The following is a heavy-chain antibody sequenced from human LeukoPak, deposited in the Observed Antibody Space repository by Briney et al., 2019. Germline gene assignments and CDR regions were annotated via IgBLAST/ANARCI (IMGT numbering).Heavy chain of an antibody. CDR2: INHSGST. J-gene: IGHJ4*02. CDR1: GGSFSGYY. V-gene: IGHV4-34*01. D-gene: IGHD5-18*01. Sequence: PSETLSLTCAVYGGSFSGYYWSWIRQPPGKGLEWIGEINHSGSTNYNPSLKSRVTISVDTSKNQFSLKLSSVTAADTAVYCCARLRRGYSYGCVFDYWGQGTLVTVSS. CDR3: ARLRRGYSYGCVFDY.